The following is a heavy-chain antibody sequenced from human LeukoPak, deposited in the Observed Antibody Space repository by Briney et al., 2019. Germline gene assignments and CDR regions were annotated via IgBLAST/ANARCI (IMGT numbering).Heavy chain of an antibody. V-gene: IGHV3-48*01. CDR3: AREVGTPQAFDI. D-gene: IGHD1-26*01. CDR2: INSRSSTI. Sequence: GGSLRLSCTGSGFSFTNYAMHWVRQAPGKGLEWVSYINSRSSTIYYADSVRGRFTISRDNAKNSLYLQMNSLKAEDTAIYYCAREVGTPQAFDIWGQGTMVTVSS. J-gene: IGHJ3*02. CDR1: GFSFTNYA.